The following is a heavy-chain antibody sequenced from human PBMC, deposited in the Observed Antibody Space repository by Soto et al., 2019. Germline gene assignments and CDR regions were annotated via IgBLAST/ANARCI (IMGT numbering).Heavy chain of an antibody. Sequence: QLVQSGPEVKKPGASVKVSCQASGYTFSSYTISWVRQAPGQGLEWLGWISPYNGNTKYTQKLQGRLTMTTDTSTSTAYMDLRSLRSDDTAVYYCARADYGVDDYWSQGTLVTVSS. CDR3: ARADYGVDDY. D-gene: IGHD3-16*01. CDR1: GYTFSSYT. V-gene: IGHV1-18*01. J-gene: IGHJ4*02. CDR2: ISPYNGNT.